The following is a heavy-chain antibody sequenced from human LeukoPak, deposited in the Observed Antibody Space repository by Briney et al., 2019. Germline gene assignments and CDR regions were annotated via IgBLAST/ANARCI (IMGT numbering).Heavy chain of an antibody. J-gene: IGHJ4*02. CDR1: GFTFSSYG. CDR3: AKDSMYSSSWGYFDY. D-gene: IGHD6-13*01. CDR2: IRYDGSNK. Sequence: QAGGSLRLSCAASGFTFSSYGMHWVRQAPGKGLEWVAFIRYDGSNKYYADSVKGRFTISRDNSKNTLYLQMNSLRAEDTAVYYCAKDSMYSSSWGYFDYWGQGTLVTVSS. V-gene: IGHV3-30*02.